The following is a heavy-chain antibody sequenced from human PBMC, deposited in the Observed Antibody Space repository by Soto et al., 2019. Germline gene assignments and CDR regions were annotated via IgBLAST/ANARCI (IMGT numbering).Heavy chain of an antibody. CDR1: GGSFSGYY. V-gene: IGHV4-34*01. CDR3: ARDDYSNYAPKSFDY. CDR2: INHSGST. D-gene: IGHD4-4*01. J-gene: IGHJ4*02. Sequence: SETLSLTCAVYGGSFSGYYWSWIRQPPGKGLEWIGEINHSGSTNYNPSLKSRVTISVDTSKSQSSLKLSSVTAADTAVYYCARDDYSNYAPKSFDYWGQGTLVTVSS.